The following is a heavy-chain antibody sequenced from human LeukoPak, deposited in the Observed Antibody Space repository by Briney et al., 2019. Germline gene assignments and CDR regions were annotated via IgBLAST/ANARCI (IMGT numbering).Heavy chain of an antibody. CDR2: ISSSGSTI. Sequence: GGSLRLSCAASGFTFSDYYMSWIRQAPGKGLEWVSYISSSGSTIYYADSVKGRFTISRDNAKNSLYLQMNSLRAEDTAVYYCARGLPLYSSSWYPFDPWGQGTLVTVSS. J-gene: IGHJ5*02. D-gene: IGHD6-13*01. CDR1: GFTFSDYY. CDR3: ARGLPLYSSSWYPFDP. V-gene: IGHV3-11*01.